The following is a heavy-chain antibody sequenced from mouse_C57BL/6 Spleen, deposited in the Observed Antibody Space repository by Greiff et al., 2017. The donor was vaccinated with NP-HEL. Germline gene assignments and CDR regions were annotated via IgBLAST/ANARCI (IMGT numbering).Heavy chain of an antibody. CDR2: IDPSDSYT. V-gene: IGHV1-59*01. CDR1: GYTFTSYW. J-gene: IGHJ1*03. Sequence: QVQLQQPGAELVRPGTSVKLSCKASGYTFTSYWMHWVKQRPGQGLEWIGVIDPSDSYTNYNQKFKGKATLTVDTSSSTAYMQLSSLTSEDSAVYYCALITTVVSYWYFDGWGTGTTVTVSS. D-gene: IGHD1-1*01. CDR3: ALITTVVSYWYFDG.